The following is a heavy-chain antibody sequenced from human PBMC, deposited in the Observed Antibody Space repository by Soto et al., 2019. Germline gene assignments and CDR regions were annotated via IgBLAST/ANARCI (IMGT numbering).Heavy chain of an antibody. J-gene: IGHJ5*02. D-gene: IGHD1-26*01. V-gene: IGHV4-4*02. CDR3: ATQEVGGSYVYTFDP. CDR2: IYHGGNT. Sequence: SETLSLTCALSGGSISSANWWSWVRQPPGKGLEWIGEIYHGGNTNYNPSLKSRVTISVDKSKNQFSLKLNSMTAADTAVYYCATQEVGGSYVYTFDPWGQGTLVTVSS. CDR1: GGSISSANW.